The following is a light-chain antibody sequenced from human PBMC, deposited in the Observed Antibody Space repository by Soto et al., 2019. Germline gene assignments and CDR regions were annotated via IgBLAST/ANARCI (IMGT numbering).Light chain of an antibody. CDR1: QSVSSNY. CDR3: QQYGSSPRT. CDR2: GAS. V-gene: IGKV3-20*01. Sequence: EIVLTQSPGTLSLSPGERATLSCRASQSVSSNYLAWYQQKPGLAPRLLIYGASSRATGIPDRFSGSGSGTDFTLTISRLEPEDFAVYYCQQYGSSPRTFGQGTKVDIQ. J-gene: IGKJ1*01.